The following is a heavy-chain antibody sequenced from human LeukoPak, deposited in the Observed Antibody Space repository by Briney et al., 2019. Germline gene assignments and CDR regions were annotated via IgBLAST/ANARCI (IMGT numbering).Heavy chain of an antibody. D-gene: IGHD3-10*01. CDR3: VKDSSSGSYFDY. CDR1: GFTFSRYA. Sequence: GGSLRLSCSASGFTFSRYAMHWVRQAPGKGLVYVSAISSKGGSTYYAGSVKGRFTISRDNSRNTLHLQMSSLRVEDTAVYYCVKDSSSGSYFDYWGQGTLVTVSS. J-gene: IGHJ4*02. V-gene: IGHV3-64D*06. CDR2: ISSKGGST.